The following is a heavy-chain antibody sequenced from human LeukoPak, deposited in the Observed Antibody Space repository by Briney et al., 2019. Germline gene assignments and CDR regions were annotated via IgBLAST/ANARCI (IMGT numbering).Heavy chain of an antibody. CDR2: IYYSGST. J-gene: IGHJ5*02. V-gene: IGHV4-30-4*01. D-gene: IGHD4-17*01. Sequence: SETLSLTCTVSGGSISSGDYYWSWIRQPPGKGLEWIGYIYYSGSTYYNPSLKSRVTISVDTSKNQFSLKLSSVTAADTAVYYCARETLTTSRWFDHWGQGTLITVSS. CDR1: GGSISSGDYY. CDR3: ARETLTTSRWFDH.